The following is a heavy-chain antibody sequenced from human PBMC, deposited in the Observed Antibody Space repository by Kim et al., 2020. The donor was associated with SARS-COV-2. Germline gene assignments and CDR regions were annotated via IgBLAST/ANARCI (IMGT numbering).Heavy chain of an antibody. Sequence: GGSLRLSCAASGFTFTSYSMNWVRQAPGKGLEWVSSISSSSSYIYYADSVKGRFTISRDNAKNSLYLQMNSLRAEDTAVYYCARDMAARPSGSFDYWGQGTLVTVSS. V-gene: IGHV3-21*01. CDR2: ISSSSSYI. CDR3: ARDMAARPSGSFDY. J-gene: IGHJ4*02. CDR1: GFTFTSYS. D-gene: IGHD6-6*01.